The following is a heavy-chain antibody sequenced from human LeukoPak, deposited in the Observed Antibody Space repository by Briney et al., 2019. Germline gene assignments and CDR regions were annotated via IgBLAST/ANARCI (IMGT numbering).Heavy chain of an antibody. D-gene: IGHD1-1*01. Sequence: PGGSLRLSCAASGFTFSNFAMSWVRQAPGKGLEWVSAIIAIVGNTNYADSVKGRFTISRDNSKNTLYPQMSSLRAADTAVYYCATDRPHPRNEPTNFDYWGQGTLVTVSS. CDR1: GFTFSNFA. J-gene: IGHJ4*02. CDR2: IIAIVGNT. CDR3: ATDRPHPRNEPTNFDY. V-gene: IGHV3-23*01.